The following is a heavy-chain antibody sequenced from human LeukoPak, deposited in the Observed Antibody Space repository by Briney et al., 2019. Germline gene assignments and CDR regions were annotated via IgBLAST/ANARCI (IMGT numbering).Heavy chain of an antibody. J-gene: IGHJ4*02. CDR2: IKSKSDGGTT. CDR3: TSGGDCRTTSCYTD. Sequence: GGSLRLSCAASGFTFSKAWMSWVRQAPGEGLEWVGRIKSKSDGGTTDYAAPVKGRFTISRDDSKNTLYLHMDSLKTEDTAVYYCTSGGDCRTTSCYTDWGQGTLVTVSS. V-gene: IGHV3-15*01. CDR1: GFTFSKAW. D-gene: IGHD2-2*02.